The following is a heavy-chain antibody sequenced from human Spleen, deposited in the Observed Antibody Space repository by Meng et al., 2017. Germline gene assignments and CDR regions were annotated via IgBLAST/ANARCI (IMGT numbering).Heavy chain of an antibody. D-gene: IGHD3-10*01. J-gene: IGHJ4*01. CDR1: GFPFTYYA. V-gene: IGHV3-23*01. CDR3: AKSAQPQRLYYFDH. CDR2: FSGPGDGA. Sequence: EVHLMESGGGLVRHGGSLTLSCEGSGFPFTYYAMHWVGQDPGKGLKWVSSFSGPGDGAYYADSVNGRFTISRDNSKNTVYLQMDTLRAEDTAVYYCAKSAQPQRLYYFDHWGQGILVTVSS.